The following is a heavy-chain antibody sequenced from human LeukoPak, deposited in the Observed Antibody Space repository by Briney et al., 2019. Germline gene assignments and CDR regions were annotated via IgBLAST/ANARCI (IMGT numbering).Heavy chain of an antibody. V-gene: IGHV3-48*03. J-gene: IGHJ6*04. CDR2: ISSSGSTI. CDR1: GFTFSSFE. CDR3: ARWLDV. Sequence: PGGSLRLSCAASGFTFSSFEMNWVRQAPGKGLEWVSYISSSGSTIYHTDSVRGRFIISRDNAKNSLYLQMNSLRAEDTAIYYCARWLDVWGNGTTVTASS.